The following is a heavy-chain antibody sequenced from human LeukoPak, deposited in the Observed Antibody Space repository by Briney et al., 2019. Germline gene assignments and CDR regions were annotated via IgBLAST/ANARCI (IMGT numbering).Heavy chain of an antibody. CDR2: INSDGSST. Sequence: GGSLRLSCAASGFTFSSSWMHWVRQAPEKGLVWVSRINSDGSSTSYADSVKGRFTISRDNSKNTLYLQMNSLRAEDTAVYYCAKASHSSGWSWVDYWGQGTLVTVSS. CDR3: AKASHSSGWSWVDY. CDR1: GFTFSSSW. J-gene: IGHJ4*02. V-gene: IGHV3-74*01. D-gene: IGHD6-19*01.